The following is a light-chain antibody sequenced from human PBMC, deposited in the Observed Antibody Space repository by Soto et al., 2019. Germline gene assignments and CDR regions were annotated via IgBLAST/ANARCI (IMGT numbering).Light chain of an antibody. J-gene: IGLJ1*01. Sequence: QSVLTQPASVSGSPGQSITISCTGTSSDVGGEDFVSWYKRHPGKAPQLIIYDVSHRPSGVSNRFSGSKSGNTASLTISGRQAEDEADHYCCSYTTTTTMRCVFGTGTKVTVL. CDR2: DVS. V-gene: IGLV2-14*03. CDR1: SSDVGGEDF. CDR3: CSYTTTTTMRCV.